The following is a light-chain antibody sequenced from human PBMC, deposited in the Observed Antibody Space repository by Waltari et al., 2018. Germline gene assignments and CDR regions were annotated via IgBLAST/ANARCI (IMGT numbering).Light chain of an antibody. V-gene: IGLV1-44*01. J-gene: IGLJ2*01. CDR3: ATWDDSHLV. CDR2: TNY. CDR1: TSDIGSNS. Sequence: QSVLTQPPSVSGTPGQRVTIPCSGSTSDIGSNSVNWYQPLPGTAPKLIIFTNYPRPSGGPDRFPASKAGTPASLAISGLQSEDEADYYCATWDDSHLVFGGGTKVTVL.